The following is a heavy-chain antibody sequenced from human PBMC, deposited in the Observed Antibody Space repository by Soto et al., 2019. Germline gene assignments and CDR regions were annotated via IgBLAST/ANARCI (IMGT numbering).Heavy chain of an antibody. CDR3: ARTLQDYGMDV. CDR2: MYHSGST. Sequence: PSETLSLTCAVSGGSISRGGYSWSWIRQPPGKGLEWIGYMYHSGSTYYNPSLKSRVTMSVDTSKNQFSLKLSSVTAVDTAVYYCARTLQDYGMDVWGQGTTVT. V-gene: IGHV4-30-2*01. CDR1: GGSISRGGYS. J-gene: IGHJ6*02.